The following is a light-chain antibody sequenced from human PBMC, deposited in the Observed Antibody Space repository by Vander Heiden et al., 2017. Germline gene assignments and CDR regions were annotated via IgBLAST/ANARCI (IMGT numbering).Light chain of an antibody. CDR1: SSNIGAGYD. Sequence: QSVLTQPPSVSGAPGPRVAISCTGNSSNIGAGYDVHWYQQLPGAAPKLRIYDNNRRPSGAPDRFSASKSATSASLAITGLQADDEAYYFCQSYDRNLSAPVFGGGTKLTVL. J-gene: IGLJ2*01. V-gene: IGLV1-40*01. CDR2: DNN. CDR3: QSYDRNLSAPV.